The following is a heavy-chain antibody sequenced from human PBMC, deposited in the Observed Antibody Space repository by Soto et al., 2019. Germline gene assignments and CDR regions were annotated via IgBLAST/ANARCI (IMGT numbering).Heavy chain of an antibody. CDR1: GGTFSSYS. CDR3: ARDRRRMFCSGGSCYSAAFDI. J-gene: IGHJ3*02. Sequence: SVKVSCKASGGTFSSYSISWVRQAPGQGLEWMGGLIPIFGTANYAQKFQGRVTITADESTSTAYMELSSLRTEDTAVYYCARDRRRMFCSGGSCYSAAFDIRGQGTIVTGSS. D-gene: IGHD2-15*01. CDR2: LIPIFGTA. V-gene: IGHV1-69*13.